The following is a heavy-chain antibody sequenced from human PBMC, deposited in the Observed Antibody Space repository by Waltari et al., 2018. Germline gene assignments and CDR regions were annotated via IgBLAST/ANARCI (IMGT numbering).Heavy chain of an antibody. CDR3: ARGGHYYDSSGYYYWFDP. Sequence: QVQLVQSGAEVKKPGSSVKVSCKASGGPFSSYAISWVRQAPGQGLEWMGGIIPIFGTANYAQKFQGRVTITADESTSTAYMELSSLRSEDTAVYYCARGGHYYDSSGYYYWFDPWGQGTLVTVSS. D-gene: IGHD3-22*01. CDR2: IIPIFGTA. CDR1: GGPFSSYA. J-gene: IGHJ5*02. V-gene: IGHV1-69*12.